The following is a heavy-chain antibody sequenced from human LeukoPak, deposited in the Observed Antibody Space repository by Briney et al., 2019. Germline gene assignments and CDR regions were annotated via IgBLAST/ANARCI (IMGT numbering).Heavy chain of an antibody. J-gene: IGHJ5*02. CDR2: INPNSGGT. CDR3: ARDPDYYGSGSYYNQNWFDP. D-gene: IGHD3-10*01. CDR1: RYTFTGHY. V-gene: IGHV1-2*02. Sequence: ASVKVSCKASRYTFTGHYMHWVRQAPGQGLEWMGWINPNSGGTNYAQKFQGRVTMTRDTSISTAYMELSRLRSDDTAVYYCARDPDYYGSGSYYNQNWFDPWGQGTLVTVSS.